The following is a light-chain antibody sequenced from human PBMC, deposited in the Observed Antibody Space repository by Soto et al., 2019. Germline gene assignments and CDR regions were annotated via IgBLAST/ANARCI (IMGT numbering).Light chain of an antibody. V-gene: IGKV1-39*01. J-gene: IGKJ2*01. CDR2: VAS. CDR3: QQTYSSPYT. Sequence: DIQMTQSPSSLSASVGDRVTITCRASQSIRNYVSWYQQKPGKAPKFLIYVASTLQIGVPSRFSGSGSGTDFTLTISSLQPEDFETYYCQQTYSSPYTFGPGTELQIK. CDR1: QSIRNY.